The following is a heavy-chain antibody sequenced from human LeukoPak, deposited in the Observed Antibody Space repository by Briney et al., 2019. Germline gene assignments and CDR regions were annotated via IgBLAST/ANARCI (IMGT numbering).Heavy chain of an antibody. CDR1: GFTFSDYY. V-gene: IGHV3-11*01. D-gene: IGHD6-6*01. CDR2: ISSSGSTI. Sequence: GRSLRLSCAASGFTFSDYYMSWIRQAPGKGLEWVSYISSSGSTIYYADSVKGRFTISRDNAKNSLYLQMNSLRAEDTAVYYCARSVGGAARRLADDAFDIWGQGTMVTVSS. CDR3: ARSVGGAARRLADDAFDI. J-gene: IGHJ3*02.